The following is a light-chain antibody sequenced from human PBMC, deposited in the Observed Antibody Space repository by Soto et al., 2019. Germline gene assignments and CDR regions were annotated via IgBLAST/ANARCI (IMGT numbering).Light chain of an antibody. CDR1: QGISSY. CDR3: QQYFTSPWT. J-gene: IGKJ1*01. V-gene: IGKV1-9*01. CDR2: AAS. Sequence: DIQLTQSPSFLSASVGDRVTITCRASQGISSYLAWYQQKPGKAPKLLIYAASTLQSGVPSRFSGSGSGTEFTLTISSLQPEDFATYYCQQYFTSPWTFGQGTKVEI.